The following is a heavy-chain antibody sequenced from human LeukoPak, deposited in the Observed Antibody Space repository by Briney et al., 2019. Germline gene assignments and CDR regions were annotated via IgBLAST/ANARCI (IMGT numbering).Heavy chain of an antibody. CDR3: ARQRGIAAAGSNDY. CDR2: IYPGDFIT. Sequence: GESLKISCKGSGYSFTSYWIGWVRQMPGKGLEWMGIIYPGDFITRYSPSFQGQVTISADKSISTACLQWSSLKASDTAMYYCARQRGIAAAGSNDYWGQGTLVTVSS. V-gene: IGHV5-51*01. J-gene: IGHJ4*02. CDR1: GYSFTSYW. D-gene: IGHD6-13*01.